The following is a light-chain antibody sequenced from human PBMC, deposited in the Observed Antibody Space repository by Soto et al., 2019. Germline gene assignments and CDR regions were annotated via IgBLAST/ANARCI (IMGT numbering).Light chain of an antibody. CDR2: GNN. Sequence: QSVLTQPPSASGTPGQRVTISGSGSSSNIGSNYVYWYQQLPGTAPKLLIFGNNQRPSGVPDRFSGSKSGTSASLDITGLQAEDEADDYCQSYDSSLSGYVFGTGTKVTVL. CDR3: QSYDSSLSGYV. J-gene: IGLJ1*01. CDR1: SSNIGSNY. V-gene: IGLV1-47*02.